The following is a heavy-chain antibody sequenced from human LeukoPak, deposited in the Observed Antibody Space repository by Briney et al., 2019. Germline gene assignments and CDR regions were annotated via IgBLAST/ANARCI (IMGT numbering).Heavy chain of an antibody. V-gene: IGHV3-23*01. D-gene: IGHD3-10*01. CDR2: ISGSGGST. J-gene: IGHJ5*02. CDR1: GFTFSSYA. CDR3: AKDGFGEFINNWFDP. Sequence: GGSLRLSCAASGFTFSSYAMSWVRQAPGKGLEWVSAISGSGGSTYYADSVKGRFTISRDNSKNTLYLQVNSLRAEDTAVYYCAKDGFGEFINNWFDPWGQGTLVTVSS.